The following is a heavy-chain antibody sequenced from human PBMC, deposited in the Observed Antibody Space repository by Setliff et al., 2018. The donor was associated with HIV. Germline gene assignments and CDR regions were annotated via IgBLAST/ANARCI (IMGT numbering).Heavy chain of an antibody. V-gene: IGHV3-21*01. CDR1: GFTFSSYS. CDR2: ISSSSSYI. CDR3: ARDPQLRSGVVDPAAKYFYYYMDV. J-gene: IGHJ6*03. Sequence: GGSLRLSCAASGFTFSSYSMNWVRQAPGKGLEWVSSISSSSSYIYYADSVKGRFTISRDNAKNSLYLQMNSLRAEDTAVYYCARDPQLRSGVVDPAAKYFYYYMDVWGKGTTVTVSS. D-gene: IGHD2-2*01.